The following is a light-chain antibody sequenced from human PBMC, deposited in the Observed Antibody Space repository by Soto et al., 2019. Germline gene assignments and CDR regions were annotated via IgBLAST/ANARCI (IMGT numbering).Light chain of an antibody. CDR3: QQYGSSPIT. Sequence: EVGLSQSPGTLSLSPGERATLSCRASQTVRNNYLAWYQQKPGQAPRLLIYDASSRATGIPDRFSGGGSGTDFTLTISRLEPEDFAVYYCQQYGSSPITFGQGTRLEIK. CDR2: DAS. J-gene: IGKJ5*01. V-gene: IGKV3-20*01. CDR1: QTVRNNY.